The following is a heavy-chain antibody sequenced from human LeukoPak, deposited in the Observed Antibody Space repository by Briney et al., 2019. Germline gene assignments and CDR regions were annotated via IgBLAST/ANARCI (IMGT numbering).Heavy chain of an antibody. V-gene: IGHV4-34*01. CDR2: INHSGST. CDR3: ARGKFYNYVWGSYRSSYYFDS. D-gene: IGHD3-16*02. CDR1: GGSFSGYF. J-gene: IGHJ4*02. Sequence: PSETLSLTCAVYGGSFSGYFWSWIRQPPGKGLEWIGDINHSGSTNYNPSLKNRVTISVDTSKNQFSLKLSSVTAADTAVYYCARGKFYNYVWGSYRSSYYFDSWGQGTLVTVSS.